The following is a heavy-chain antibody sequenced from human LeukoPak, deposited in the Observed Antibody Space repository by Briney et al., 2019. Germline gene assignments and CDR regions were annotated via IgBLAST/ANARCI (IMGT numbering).Heavy chain of an antibody. CDR2: IKSKADGGTT. CDR1: GGSISSYY. D-gene: IGHD3-9*01. CDR3: TTVPITVFVGD. Sequence: ETLSLTCTVSGGSISSYYWSWVRQAPGKGLEWVGRIKSKADGGTTDYAAPVKGRFTISRDDSKNTLFLQMNSLKTEDTAVYHCTTVPITVFVGDWGQGTLVTVSS. J-gene: IGHJ4*02. V-gene: IGHV3-15*01.